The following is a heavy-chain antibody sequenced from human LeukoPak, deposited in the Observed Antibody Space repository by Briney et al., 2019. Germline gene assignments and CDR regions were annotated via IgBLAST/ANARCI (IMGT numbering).Heavy chain of an antibody. D-gene: IGHD6-13*01. CDR3: ASAEPRGIIWYPY. V-gene: IGHV4-61*05. Sequence: SETLSLTCTVSGGSISSSSYYWGWIRQPPGKGLEWIGEIYHSGSTNYNPSLKSRVTMSVDKSKNQFSLWLSSVTAADTAVYYCASAEPRGIIWYPYWGQGTLVTVSS. J-gene: IGHJ4*02. CDR1: GGSISSSSYY. CDR2: IYHSGST.